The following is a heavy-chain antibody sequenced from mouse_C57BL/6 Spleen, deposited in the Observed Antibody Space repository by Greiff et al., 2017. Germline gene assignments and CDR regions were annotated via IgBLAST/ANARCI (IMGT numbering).Heavy chain of an antibody. D-gene: IGHD2-4*01. CDR2: ISSGSSTI. CDR3: ARDDYGRAMDY. J-gene: IGHJ4*01. Sequence: DVQLVESGGGLVKPGGSLKLSCAASGFTFSDYGMHWVRQAPEKGLEWVAYISSGSSTIYYADTVKGRFTISRDNATNTLFLQMTSLRSEDTAMYYCARDDYGRAMDYWGQGTSVTVSS. V-gene: IGHV5-17*01. CDR1: GFTFSDYG.